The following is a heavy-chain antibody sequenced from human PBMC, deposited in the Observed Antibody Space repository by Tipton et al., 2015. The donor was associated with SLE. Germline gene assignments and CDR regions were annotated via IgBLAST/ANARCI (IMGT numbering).Heavy chain of an antibody. CDR3: AMAARPYYYMDV. CDR1: GGSVSSASYY. Sequence: TLSLTCTVSGGSVSSASYYWSWIRQPAGKGLEWIGRFDTSGSTKYNPSLKSRVTISEDTSKNQFSPKLSSVTAADTAVYYCAMAARPYYYMDVWGKGTTVTVSS. V-gene: IGHV4-61*02. D-gene: IGHD6-6*01. CDR2: FDTSGST. J-gene: IGHJ6*03.